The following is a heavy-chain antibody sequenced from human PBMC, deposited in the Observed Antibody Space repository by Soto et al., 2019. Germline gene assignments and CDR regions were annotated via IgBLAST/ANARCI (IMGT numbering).Heavy chain of an antibody. CDR2: IVVGSGNT. V-gene: IGHV1-58*01. CDR1: GFTFTSSA. CDR3: AAEPYYYDSSGHREFLY. D-gene: IGHD3-22*01. J-gene: IGHJ4*02. Sequence: SVKVSCKASGFTFTSSAVQWVRQARGQRLEWIGWIVVGSGNTNYAQKFQERVTITRDMSTSTAYMELSSLRSEDTAVYYCAAEPYYYDSSGHREFLYWGQATLVTVS.